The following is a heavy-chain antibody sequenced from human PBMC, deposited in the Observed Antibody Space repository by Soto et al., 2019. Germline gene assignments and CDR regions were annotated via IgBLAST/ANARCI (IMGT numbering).Heavy chain of an antibody. V-gene: IGHV4-39*01. Sequence: SETLSLTCTVSGGSISSSSYYWGWIRQPPGKGLEWIGSIYYSGSTYYNPSLKSRVTISVDTSKNQFSLKLSSVTAADTAVYYCARRGILSPTPTGYSWFDPWGQGTLVTVSS. CDR2: IYYSGST. D-gene: IGHD2-15*01. CDR3: ARRGILSPTPTGYSWFDP. J-gene: IGHJ5*02. CDR1: GGSISSSSYY.